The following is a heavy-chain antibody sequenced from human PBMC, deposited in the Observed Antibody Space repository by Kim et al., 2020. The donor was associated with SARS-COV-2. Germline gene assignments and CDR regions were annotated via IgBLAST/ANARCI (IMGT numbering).Heavy chain of an antibody. V-gene: IGHV6-1*01. J-gene: IGHJ3*02. CDR3: ARDLGIVATMEGFDI. D-gene: IGHD5-12*01. Sequence: VSVKSRITINPDTSKNQFSLQLNSVTPEDTAVYYCARDLGIVATMEGFDIWGQGTMVTVSS.